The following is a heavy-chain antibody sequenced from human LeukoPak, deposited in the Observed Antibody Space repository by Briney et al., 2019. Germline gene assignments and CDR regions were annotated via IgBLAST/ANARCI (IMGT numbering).Heavy chain of an antibody. J-gene: IGHJ5*02. CDR3: TRETYYYDSSGYFNWFDP. CDR2: IRSKAYGGTT. V-gene: IGHV3-49*04. CDR1: GFTFGDYA. Sequence: GGSLRLSCTASGFTFGDYAMSWVRQAPGKGLEWVGFIRSKAYGGTTEYAASVKGRFTISRDDSKSIAYLQMNSLKTEDTAAYYYTRETYYYDSSGYFNWFDPWGQGTLVTVSS. D-gene: IGHD3-22*01.